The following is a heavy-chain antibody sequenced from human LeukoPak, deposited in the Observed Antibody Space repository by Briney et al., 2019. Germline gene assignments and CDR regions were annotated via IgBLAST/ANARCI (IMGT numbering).Heavy chain of an antibody. D-gene: IGHD5-18*01. J-gene: IGHJ4*02. V-gene: IGHV4-39*07. CDR1: GVSISSSYSY. CDR3: AREGGYSYGDAPLHFDY. Sequence: SETLSLTCTVSGVSISSSYSYWSWIRQPPGKGLEWIGEINHSGSTNYNPSLKSRVTISVDTSKNQFSLKLSSVTAADTAVYYCAREGGYSYGDAPLHFDYWGQGTLVTVSS. CDR2: INHSGST.